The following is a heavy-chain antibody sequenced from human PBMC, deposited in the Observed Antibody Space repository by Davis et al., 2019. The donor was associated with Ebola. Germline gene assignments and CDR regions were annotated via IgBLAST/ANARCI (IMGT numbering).Heavy chain of an antibody. D-gene: IGHD3-10*01. CDR1: GFTFSSYW. V-gene: IGHV3-7*01. J-gene: IGHJ4*02. CDR2: IKQDGSEK. Sequence: PGGSLRLSCAASGFTFSSYWMSWVRQAPGKGLEWVANIKQDGSEKYYVDSVKGRFTISRDDSKNTLYLQMNSLRAEDTAVYYCARGGRATMVRGASDYWGQGTLVTVSS. CDR3: ARGGRATMVRGASDY.